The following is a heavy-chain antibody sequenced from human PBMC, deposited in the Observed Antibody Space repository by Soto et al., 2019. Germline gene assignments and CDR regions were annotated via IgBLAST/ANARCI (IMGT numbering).Heavy chain of an antibody. Sequence: PGGSLILSCAASGFTFSSYAMTWVRQAPWKGLEWVSVISGSGGSAYYADSAKGRFTISRDNSKNTVFLQMNSLRVEDTAVYYCAKALGYFGSGSYYKLYGMDVWGQGTTVTVSS. V-gene: IGHV3-23*01. J-gene: IGHJ6*02. CDR2: ISGSGGSA. CDR3: AKALGYFGSGSYYKLYGMDV. D-gene: IGHD3-10*01. CDR1: GFTFSSYA.